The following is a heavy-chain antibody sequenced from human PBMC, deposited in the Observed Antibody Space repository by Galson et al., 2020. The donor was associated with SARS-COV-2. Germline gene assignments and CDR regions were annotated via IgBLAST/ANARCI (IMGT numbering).Heavy chain of an antibody. CDR1: GGSFSDYY. Sequence: SETLSLTCAVYGGSFSDYYWSWIRQSPGKGLEWIGEINHSGSTKSSPSLKGRVTIAVDTSKNQFSLKLTSMTAADTAVYYCARSRQDVTMIVVAVTDYYHYMDVWSKGTTVTISS. V-gene: IGHV4-34*01. D-gene: IGHD3-22*01. J-gene: IGHJ6*03. CDR2: INHSGST. CDR3: ARSRQDVTMIVVAVTDYYHYMDV.